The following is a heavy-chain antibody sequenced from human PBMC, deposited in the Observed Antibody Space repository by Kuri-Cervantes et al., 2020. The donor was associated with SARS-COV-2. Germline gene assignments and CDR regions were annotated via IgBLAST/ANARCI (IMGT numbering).Heavy chain of an antibody. D-gene: IGHD6-13*01. CDR1: GFTFSSYA. Sequence: GGSLRLSCAASGFTFSSYAMSWVRQAPGKGLEWVSAISGSGGSTYYADSVKGRFTISRGNSKNTLYLQMNSLRAEDTAVYYCAKDGLAAAGLHYYYYYGMDVWGQGTTVTVSS. CDR2: ISGSGGST. J-gene: IGHJ6*02. CDR3: AKDGLAAAGLHYYYYYGMDV. V-gene: IGHV3-23*01.